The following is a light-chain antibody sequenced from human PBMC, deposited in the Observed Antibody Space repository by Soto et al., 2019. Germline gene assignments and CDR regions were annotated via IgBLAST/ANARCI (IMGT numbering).Light chain of an antibody. CDR2: GAS. CDR3: QQCGSSPLT. J-gene: IGKJ4*01. CDR1: QSVSSSY. V-gene: IGKV3-20*01. Sequence: PGERATLSCRASQSVSSSYLAWYQQKPGQAPRLLIYGASSRATGIPDRFSGSGSGTDFTLTITRLEPEDFAVYYCQQCGSSPLTFGGGTKVEIK.